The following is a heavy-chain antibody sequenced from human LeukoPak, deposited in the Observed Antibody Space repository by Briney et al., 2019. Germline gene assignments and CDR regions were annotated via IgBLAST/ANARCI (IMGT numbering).Heavy chain of an antibody. D-gene: IGHD3-16*01. Sequence: ASVKVSCKASGHTFTSYYMHWVRQAPGQGLEWMGIINPSGGSTTYAQKFQGRVTMTRYTSTTTVYLELSSLRSEDTAVYYCARDTQGGYYYMDVWGKGTTVTVSS. CDR2: INPSGGST. CDR1: GHTFTSYY. V-gene: IGHV1-46*01. CDR3: ARDTQGGYYYMDV. J-gene: IGHJ6*03.